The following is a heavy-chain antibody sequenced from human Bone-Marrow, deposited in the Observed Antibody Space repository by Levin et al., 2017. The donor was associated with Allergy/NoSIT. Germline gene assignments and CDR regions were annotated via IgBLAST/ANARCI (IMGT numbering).Heavy chain of an antibody. CDR2: IYPGDADT. Sequence: SGGSLRLSCKGSGYTFITYYIAWVRQMPGKGLEWVGIIYPGDADTRYSPSFRGQVTISADKSISTAYLQLDSLKASDTATYYCARHYTLDVWGQGTTVTVSS. CDR3: ARHYTLDV. J-gene: IGHJ6*02. CDR1: GYTFITYY. V-gene: IGHV5-51*01.